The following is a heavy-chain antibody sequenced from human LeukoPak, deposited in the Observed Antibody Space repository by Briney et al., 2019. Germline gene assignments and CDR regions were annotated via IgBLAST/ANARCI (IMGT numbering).Heavy chain of an antibody. D-gene: IGHD6-13*01. J-gene: IGHJ4*02. CDR1: GYTFTSYY. V-gene: IGHV1-46*01. CDR2: INPSGGST. CDR3: ARDLLGIAAAGFFDY. Sequence: ASVKVSCKASGYTFTSYYMHWVRQAPGQGLEWMGIINPSGGSTSYAQKFQGRVTMTRDTSTGTVYMELSSLRSEDTAVYYCARDLLGIAAAGFFDYWGQGTLVTVSS.